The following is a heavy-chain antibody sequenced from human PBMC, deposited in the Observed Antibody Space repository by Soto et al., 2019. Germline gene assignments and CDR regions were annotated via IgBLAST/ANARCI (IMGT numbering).Heavy chain of an antibody. CDR2: TTPIYPTT. CDR1: GGTFYTYT. D-gene: IGHD5-18*01. CDR3: ARIPRYSFPASDDLDS. V-gene: IGHV1-69*13. J-gene: IGHJ4*02. Sequence: SVKVSCKASGGTFYTYTFSWVRQAPGQGLEWMGSTTPIYPTTNYAEKFQGRLTVTADGSTNTAYMELNSLTSEDTAVYYCARIPRYSFPASDDLDSWGQGTLVTVSS.